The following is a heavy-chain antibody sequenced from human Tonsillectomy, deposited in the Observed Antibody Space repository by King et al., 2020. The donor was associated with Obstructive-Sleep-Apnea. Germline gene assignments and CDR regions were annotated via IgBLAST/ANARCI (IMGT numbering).Heavy chain of an antibody. V-gene: IGHV3-33*01. J-gene: IGHJ6*02. Sequence: VQLVESGGGVVQPERSLRLSCAASGFTFRTYGRHCVRQAPGTGLEWGDVICPDVRNKNFADSGGVRFTTSRDNSKNTVYLQMSSLRAEDTAVYYCASPPWESDYPFGMDVWGQGTTVTVSS. CDR1: GFTFRTYG. CDR2: ICPDVRNK. CDR3: ASPPWESDYPFGMDV. D-gene: IGHD4-17*01.